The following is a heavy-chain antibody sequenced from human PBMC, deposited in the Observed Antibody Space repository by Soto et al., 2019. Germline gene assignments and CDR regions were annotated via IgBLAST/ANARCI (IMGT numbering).Heavy chain of an antibody. Sequence: QVQLVQSGAEVKKPGSSVKVSCKASGGTFSSYTISWVRQAPGQGLEWMGRIIPILGIANYAQKFQGRVTITADKSTSTAYMELSSLRSEDTAVYYCATSCGGCTAFDIWGQGTMVTVSS. V-gene: IGHV1-69*02. J-gene: IGHJ3*02. CDR3: ATSCGGCTAFDI. CDR1: GGTFSSYT. D-gene: IGHD2-21*01. CDR2: IIPILGIA.